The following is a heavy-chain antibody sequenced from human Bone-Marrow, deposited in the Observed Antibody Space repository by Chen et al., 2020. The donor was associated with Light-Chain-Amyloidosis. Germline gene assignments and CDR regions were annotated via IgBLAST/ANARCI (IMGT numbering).Heavy chain of an antibody. D-gene: IGHD3-3*01. CDR1: GSIFSNYP. CDR3: AKAKYPFGSGRVFPLDL. Sequence: EVQLLESGGGWVQPGESLRLSCGASGSIFSNYPMAWVCQAPGKRLERGTSTHFADSGRNRFFISKDDSKITLYLQKNRLCPEDTAIYYWAKAKYPFGSGRVFPLDLWGQGTLVTVSS. CDR2: ST. J-gene: IGHJ5*02. V-gene: IGHV3-23*01.